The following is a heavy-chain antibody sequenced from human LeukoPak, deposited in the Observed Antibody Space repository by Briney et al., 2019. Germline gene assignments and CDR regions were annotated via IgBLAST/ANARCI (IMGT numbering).Heavy chain of an antibody. CDR3: VKDTSRTAAGTTWGSLDY. J-gene: IGHJ4*02. CDR1: GFTFSSYG. Sequence: GGSLRLSCAASGFTFSSYGMNWVRQAPGKGLEWVSSISSSSSYIYYADSVKGRFTISRDNSMNTLYLQMNSLRPEDTAIYYCVKDTSRTAAGTTWGSLDYWGQGTLVTVS. CDR2: ISSSSSYI. V-gene: IGHV3-21*01. D-gene: IGHD6-13*01.